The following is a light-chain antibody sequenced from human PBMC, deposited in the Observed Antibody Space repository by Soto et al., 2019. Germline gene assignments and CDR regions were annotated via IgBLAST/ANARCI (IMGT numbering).Light chain of an antibody. CDR2: GAS. V-gene: IGKV3-20*01. CDR1: QSVSSSY. CDR3: QQYGRSPP. J-gene: IGKJ5*01. Sequence: EIVLTQSPGTLSLSPGERATLSCRASQSVSSSYFAWYQHKPGQAPRLLIYGASSRATGIPDRFSGSGSGTEFTLTISSLQSEDSAVYYCQQYGRSPPFGQGTRLEIK.